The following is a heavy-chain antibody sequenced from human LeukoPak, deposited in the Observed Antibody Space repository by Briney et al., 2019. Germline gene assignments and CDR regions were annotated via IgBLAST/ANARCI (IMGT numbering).Heavy chain of an antibody. CDR2: IWYDGSNK. CDR3: AGDGGSGTPRVYFDY. Sequence: GRSLRLSCAASGFTFSGYGMHWVRQTPGEGLEWVAFIWYDGSNKYYADSVKGRFTISRDNSKNTLYLQMNSLRAEDTAVYYCAGDGGSGTPRVYFDYWGHRTLVTVSS. D-gene: IGHD3-10*01. V-gene: IGHV3-33*01. J-gene: IGHJ4*01. CDR1: GFTFSGYG.